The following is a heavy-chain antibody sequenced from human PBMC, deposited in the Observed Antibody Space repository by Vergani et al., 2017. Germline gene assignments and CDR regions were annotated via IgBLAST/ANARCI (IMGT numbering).Heavy chain of an antibody. J-gene: IGHJ4*02. V-gene: IGHV4-34*01. Sequence: QVQLQQWGAGLLKPSETLSLTCAVYGGSFSGYYWSWIRQPPGKGLEWIGEINHSGSTNYHPSLKSRVTISVDTSKNDFSVKVTSVTAADTAVYYCTRQPQEGASGPPSVPTWGQGISVIVSS. CDR3: TRQPQEGASGPPSVPT. CDR1: GGSFSGYY. D-gene: IGHD5-12*01. CDR2: INHSGST.